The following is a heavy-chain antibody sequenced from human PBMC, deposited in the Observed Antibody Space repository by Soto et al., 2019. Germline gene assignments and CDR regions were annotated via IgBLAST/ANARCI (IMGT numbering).Heavy chain of an antibody. D-gene: IGHD6-19*01. Sequence: QVQLVQSGAEVKKPGSSVKVSCKVSGGTFSNYAIDWVRLAPGHGLEWMGGIVPIFGTTYYTQKFQGRASIIADASTATAYLEMSRLRSEDTAIYYGARVEAVAGLYNYHGLDVWGQGTAVTVSS. CDR3: ARVEAVAGLYNYHGLDV. J-gene: IGHJ6*02. V-gene: IGHV1-69*12. CDR2: IVPIFGTT. CDR1: GGTFSNYA.